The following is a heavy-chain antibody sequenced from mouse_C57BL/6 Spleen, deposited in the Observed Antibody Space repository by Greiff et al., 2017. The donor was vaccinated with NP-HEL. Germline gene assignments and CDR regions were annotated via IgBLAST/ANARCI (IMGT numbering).Heavy chain of an antibody. D-gene: IGHD1-1*01. CDR1: GYTFTDYY. J-gene: IGHJ4*01. Sequence: VQLQQSGAELVRPGASVKLSCKASGYTFTDYYINWVKQRPGQGLEWIARIYPGSGNTYYNEKFKGKATLTAEKSSSTAYMQLSSLTSEDSAVYFCARWSYYGSSYEMAMDYWGQGTSVTVSS. CDR2: IYPGSGNT. V-gene: IGHV1-76*01. CDR3: ARWSYYGSSYEMAMDY.